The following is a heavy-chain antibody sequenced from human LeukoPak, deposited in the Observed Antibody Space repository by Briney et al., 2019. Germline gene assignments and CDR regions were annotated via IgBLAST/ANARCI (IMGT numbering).Heavy chain of an antibody. J-gene: IGHJ4*02. CDR2: IKSDGAV. V-gene: IGHV3-15*01. CDR1: GFSFTTAW. CDR3: VIDDYYDYSGTREADYFDY. D-gene: IGHD3-22*01. Sequence: GGSLRLSCGASGFSFTTAWMSWVRQAPGKGLEWVARIKSDGAVAYASPVKGRLTISKDYSKNTLYLQMNSLKVEDTAVYYCVIDDYYDYSGTREADYFDYWGQGTLVTVSS.